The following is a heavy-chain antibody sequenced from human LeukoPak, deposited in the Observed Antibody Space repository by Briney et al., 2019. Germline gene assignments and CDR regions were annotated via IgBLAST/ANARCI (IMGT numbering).Heavy chain of an antibody. Sequence: SGPALVKPIQTLTLTCTFSGFSLSTGGMCVSWIRQAPGKGLEWVSYISSSGSTIYYADSVKGRFTISRDNAKNSLYLQMNSLRAEDTAVYYCARPVAAGLYYYYYMDVWGKGTTVTISS. J-gene: IGHJ6*03. V-gene: IGHV3-11*01. CDR3: ARPVAAGLYYYYYMDV. D-gene: IGHD6-13*01. CDR2: ISSSGSTI. CDR1: GFSLSTGGMC.